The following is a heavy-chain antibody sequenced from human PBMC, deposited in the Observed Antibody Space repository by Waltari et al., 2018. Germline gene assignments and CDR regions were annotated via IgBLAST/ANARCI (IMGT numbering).Heavy chain of an antibody. CDR2: IIPILGTA. CDR3: ARDRGYCSGGSCYAFDI. J-gene: IGHJ3*02. V-gene: IGHV1-69*12. CDR1: GGTFSSYA. Sequence: QVQLVQSGAEVKKPGSSVKVSCKASGGTFSSYAISWVRQAPGQGLEWMGWIIPILGTANYAQKFQGRVTITADESTSTAYMELSSLRSEDTAVYYCARDRGYCSGGSCYAFDIWGQGTMVTVSS. D-gene: IGHD2-15*01.